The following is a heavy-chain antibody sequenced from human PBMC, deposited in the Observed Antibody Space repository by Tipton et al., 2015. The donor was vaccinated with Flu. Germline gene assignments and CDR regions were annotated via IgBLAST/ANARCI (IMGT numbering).Heavy chain of an antibody. Sequence: SLRLSCTASGFLFNVYGMHWVRQAPGKGLEWVAVIWYDGSNERYADSVKGRFTISRDNFKNTVYLQMNSLRVEDTATYYCARDEGVVNYYYGMDVWGQGTTVTVSS. CDR2: IWYDGSNE. V-gene: IGHV3-33*01. CDR1: GFLFNVYG. J-gene: IGHJ6*02. CDR3: ARDEGVVNYYYGMDV.